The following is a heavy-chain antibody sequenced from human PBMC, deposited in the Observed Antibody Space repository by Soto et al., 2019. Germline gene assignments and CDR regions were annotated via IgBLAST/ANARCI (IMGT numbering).Heavy chain of an antibody. CDR1: GGSVSSGSYY. CDR2: IYYSGST. V-gene: IGHV4-61*01. D-gene: IGHD3-10*01. Sequence: SETLSLTCTVSGGSVSSGSYYWSWIRQPPGKGLEWIGYIYYSGSTNYNPSLKSRVTISVDTSKNQFSLKLSSVTAADTAVYYCARVRWITMVRGVHYGMDVWGQGTTVTVSS. J-gene: IGHJ6*02. CDR3: ARVRWITMVRGVHYGMDV.